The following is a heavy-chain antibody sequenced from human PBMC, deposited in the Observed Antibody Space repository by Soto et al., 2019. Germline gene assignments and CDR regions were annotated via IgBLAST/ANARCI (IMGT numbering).Heavy chain of an antibody. CDR1: GFTFSSYW. CDR3: ARDDPQTSITIFGVVITGRVHGMDV. J-gene: IGHJ6*02. V-gene: IGHV3-7*05. CDR2: IKQDGSEK. D-gene: IGHD3-3*01. Sequence: PGGSLRLSCAASGFTFSSYWMSWVRQAPGKGLEWVANIKQDGSEKYYVDSVKGRFTISRDNAKNSLYLQTNSLRAEDTAVYYCARDDPQTSITIFGVVITGRVHGMDVWGQGTTVTVSS.